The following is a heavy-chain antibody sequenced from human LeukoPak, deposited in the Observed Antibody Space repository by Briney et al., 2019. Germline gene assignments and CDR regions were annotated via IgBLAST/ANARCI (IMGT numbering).Heavy chain of an antibody. V-gene: IGHV1-2*02. CDR2: INPNSGGT. J-gene: IGHJ4*02. CDR1: GYTFTGYY. D-gene: IGHD3-10*01. CDR3: ARVWFGESLYFDY. Sequence: ASVKVSCKASGYTFTGYYMHWVRQAPGQGLEWMGWINPNSGGTNYAQKFQGRVTMTRDTSISTAYMELSRLRSDDTAVYYCARVWFGESLYFDYWGQGTLVTVSS.